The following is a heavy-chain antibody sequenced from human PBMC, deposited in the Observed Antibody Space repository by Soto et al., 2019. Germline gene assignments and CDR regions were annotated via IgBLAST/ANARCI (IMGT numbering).Heavy chain of an antibody. D-gene: IGHD3-10*01. Sequence: SETLSLTCTVSGGSISSSSYYWGWIRQPPGKGLEWIGSIYYSGSTYYNPSLKSRVTISVDTSKNQFSLKLSSVTAADTAVYYCARQDTMVRGVICGFDPWGQGTLVTVSS. J-gene: IGHJ5*02. CDR2: IYYSGST. CDR3: ARQDTMVRGVICGFDP. V-gene: IGHV4-39*01. CDR1: GGSISSSSYY.